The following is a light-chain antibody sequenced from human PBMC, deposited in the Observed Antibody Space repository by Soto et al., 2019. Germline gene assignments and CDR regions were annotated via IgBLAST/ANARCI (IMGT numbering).Light chain of an antibody. CDR3: SSFTSSPGV. J-gene: IGLJ1*01. CDR1: SSDVGGYNY. CDR2: DVS. V-gene: IGLV2-14*01. Sequence: QSVLTQPASVSGSPGQSITISCTGTSSDVGGYNYVSWYQQHPGKAPKLMIYDVSNRPSGVSNRFSGSKSGNTASLTISGLQAEDEGDYYGSSFTSSPGVFGTGTKVTVL.